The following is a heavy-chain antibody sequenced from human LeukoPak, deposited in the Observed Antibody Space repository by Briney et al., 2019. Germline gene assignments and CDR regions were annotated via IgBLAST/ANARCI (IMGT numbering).Heavy chain of an antibody. V-gene: IGHV4-39*07. CDR2: IYYSGST. CDR1: GGSISSSSYY. CDR3: ARVSLYDSSGYYYYYYMGV. Sequence: SETLSLTCTVSGGSISSSSYYWGWIRQPPGKGLEWIGSIYYSGSTYYNPSLKSRVTISVDTSKNQFSLKLSSVTAADTAVYYCARVSLYDSSGYYYYYYMGVWGKGTTVTVAS. D-gene: IGHD3-22*01. J-gene: IGHJ6*03.